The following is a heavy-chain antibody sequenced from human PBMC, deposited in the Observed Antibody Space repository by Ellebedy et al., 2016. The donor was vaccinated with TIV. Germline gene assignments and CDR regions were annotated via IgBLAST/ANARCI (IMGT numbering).Heavy chain of an antibody. CDR3: ARWGSEDFDY. CDR2: ISHDGSNK. V-gene: IGHV3-30*03. J-gene: IGHJ4*02. CDR1: GFTFSIYG. Sequence: GGSLRLSRAASGFTFSIYGMHWVRQAPGKGLEWVAVISHDGSNKYYADSVKGRFTISRDNSKNTLYLQMNSLRAEDTGVYYCARWGSEDFDYWGQGTLVTISS. D-gene: IGHD7-27*01.